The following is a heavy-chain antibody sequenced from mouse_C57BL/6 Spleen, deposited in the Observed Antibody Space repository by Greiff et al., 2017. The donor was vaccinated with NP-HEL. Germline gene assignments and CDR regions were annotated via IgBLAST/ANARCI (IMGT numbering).Heavy chain of an antibody. CDR2: IFPGSGST. J-gene: IGHJ4*01. D-gene: IGHD1-1*01. V-gene: IGHV1-56*01. Sequence: VQLQQSGAELVRPGASVKISCKAPGYTFTSHWMQWVRQRPGQGLEWIGEIFPGSGSTYYNEKFKGKATLTVDTSSSTAYMQLSSLTSEDSAVYFCARFDTGIYYAMDYWGQGTSVTVSS. CDR3: ARFDTGIYYAMDY. CDR1: GYTFTSHW.